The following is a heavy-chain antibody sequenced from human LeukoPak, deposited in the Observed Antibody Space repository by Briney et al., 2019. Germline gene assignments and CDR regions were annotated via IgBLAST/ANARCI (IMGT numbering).Heavy chain of an antibody. CDR3: ARDGVRDSSSWYGSYYYYYMDV. V-gene: IGHV1-24*01. CDR1: GCTLTGLS. D-gene: IGHD6-13*01. CDR2: FDPEDGET. J-gene: IGHJ6*03. Sequence: GASVKVSCKVSGCTLTGLSMNWVRQAPGKGLEWMGGFDPEDGETIYAQKFQGRVTMTEDTSTDTAYMELSSLRSEDTAVYYCARDGVRDSSSWYGSYYYYYMDVWGKGTTVTISS.